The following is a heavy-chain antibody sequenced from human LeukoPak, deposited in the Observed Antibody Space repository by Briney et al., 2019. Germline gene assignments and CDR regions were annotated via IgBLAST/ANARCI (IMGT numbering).Heavy chain of an antibody. J-gene: IGHJ5*02. D-gene: IGHD3-9*01. CDR1: GGSISSGDYY. CDR2: IYYSGST. Sequence: PSETLSLTCTVSGGSISSGDYYWSWIRQPPGKGLEWIGYIYYSGSTYYNPSLKSRVTISVDTSKNQFSLKLSSVTAADTAVYYCARDRPYYDILTGQEQYNWFDPWGQGTLVTVSS. CDR3: ARDRPYYDILTGQEQYNWFDP. V-gene: IGHV4-30-4*01.